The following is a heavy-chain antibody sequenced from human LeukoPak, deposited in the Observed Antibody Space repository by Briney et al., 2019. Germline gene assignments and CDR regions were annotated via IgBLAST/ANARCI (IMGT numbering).Heavy chain of an antibody. Sequence: GGSLRLSCAASGFTFTSYYMHWVRQAPGKGLVWVSRISGDGSNTIYADSVKGRFTISRDNAKNTVYLQMNSLRAEDTAVYYCARGDWKDAFDIWGQGTRVTVSS. D-gene: IGHD1-1*01. J-gene: IGHJ3*02. CDR1: GFTFTSYY. CDR2: ISGDGSNT. CDR3: ARGDWKDAFDI. V-gene: IGHV3-74*01.